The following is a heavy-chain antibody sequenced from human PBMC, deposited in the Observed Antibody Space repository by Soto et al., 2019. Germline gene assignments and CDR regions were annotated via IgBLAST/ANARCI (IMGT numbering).Heavy chain of an antibody. CDR2: ISYDGSNK. J-gene: IGHJ6*02. V-gene: IGHV3-30*18. D-gene: IGHD3-22*01. Sequence: GGSLRLSCAASGFTFSSYGMHWVRQAPGKGLEWVAVISYDGSNKYYADSVKGRFTISRDNSKNTLYLQMNSLRAEDTAVYYCAKDFDSSGYYTYYYYGMDVWGQGTTVTVSS. CDR1: GFTFSSYG. CDR3: AKDFDSSGYYTYYYYGMDV.